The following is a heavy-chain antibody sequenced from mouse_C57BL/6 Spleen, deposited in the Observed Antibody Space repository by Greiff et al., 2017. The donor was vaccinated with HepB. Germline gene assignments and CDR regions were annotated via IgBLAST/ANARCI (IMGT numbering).Heavy chain of an antibody. CDR1: GFNIKDYY. CDR3: ARHYYGSSSLLAY. V-gene: IGHV14-2*01. CDR2: IDPEDGET. J-gene: IGHJ3*01. Sequence: EVQLQQSGAELVKPGASVKLSCTASGFNIKDYYMHWVKQRTEQGLEWIGRIDPEDGETKYAPKFQGKATITADTSSNTAYLQLSSLTSEDTAVYYCARHYYGSSSLLAYWGQGTLVTVSA. D-gene: IGHD1-1*01.